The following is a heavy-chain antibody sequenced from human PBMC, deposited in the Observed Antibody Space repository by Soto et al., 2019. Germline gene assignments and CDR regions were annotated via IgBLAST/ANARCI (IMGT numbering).Heavy chain of an antibody. CDR1: GFTFSSYS. D-gene: IGHD6-13*01. CDR3: VYSSSWYSRDSSFDY. J-gene: IGHJ4*02. V-gene: IGHV3-48*01. CDR2: ISSSSSTI. Sequence: GGSLRLSCAASGFTFSSYSMNWVRQAPGKGLEWVSYISSSSSTIYYADSVKGRFTISRDNAKNSLYLQMNSLRAEDTAVYYCVYSSSWYSRDSSFDYWGQGTLVTVSS.